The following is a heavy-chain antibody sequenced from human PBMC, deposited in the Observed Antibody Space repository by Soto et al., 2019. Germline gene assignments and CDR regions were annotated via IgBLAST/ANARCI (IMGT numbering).Heavy chain of an antibody. Sequence: GGSLSLSCAASGFTFSSYGMHWVRQAPGKGLEWVAVISYDGSNKYYADSVKGRFTISRDNSKNTLYLQMNSLRAEDTAVYYCAKARAPGQYCSGGSCYSAFDPWGQGTLVTVSS. V-gene: IGHV3-30*18. D-gene: IGHD2-15*01. CDR1: GFTFSSYG. J-gene: IGHJ5*02. CDR2: ISYDGSNK. CDR3: AKARAPGQYCSGGSCYSAFDP.